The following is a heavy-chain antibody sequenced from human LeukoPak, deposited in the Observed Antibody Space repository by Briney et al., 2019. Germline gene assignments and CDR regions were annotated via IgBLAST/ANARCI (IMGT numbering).Heavy chain of an antibody. V-gene: IGHV3-23*01. CDR3: AKVGDSSGYYQNYFDY. CDR1: GFTFNRYA. J-gene: IGHJ4*02. Sequence: PGGSLRLSCVASGFTFNRYAMTWVRQAPGKGLEWVSTISGGGDIIYDADSVKGRFTISRDNSKNTLYLQMNSLRAEDTAVYYCAKVGDSSGYYQNYFDYWGQGTLVTVSS. CDR2: ISGGGDII. D-gene: IGHD3-22*01.